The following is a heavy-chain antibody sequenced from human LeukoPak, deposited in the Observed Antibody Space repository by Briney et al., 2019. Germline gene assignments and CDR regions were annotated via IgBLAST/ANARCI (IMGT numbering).Heavy chain of an antibody. J-gene: IGHJ4*02. Sequence: GGSLRLSCAASGFTFSSYGMHWVRQAPGKGLEWVAVIWYDGGNKYYADSVKGRFTISRDNSMNTLYLQMNSLGAEDTAVYYCARDGIATDYYFDYWGQGTLVTVSS. D-gene: IGHD6-13*01. V-gene: IGHV3-33*01. CDR3: ARDGIATDYYFDY. CDR1: GFTFSSYG. CDR2: IWYDGGNK.